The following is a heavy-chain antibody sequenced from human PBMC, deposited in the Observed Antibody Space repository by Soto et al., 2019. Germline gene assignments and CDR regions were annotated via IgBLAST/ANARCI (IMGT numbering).Heavy chain of an antibody. J-gene: IGHJ5*02. CDR2: FEIGGSS. CDR1: GDSISSYY. V-gene: IGHV4-4*07. Sequence: PSNTLSLTCSVAGDSISSYYWSWIRQPAGQGLEWIGRFEIGGSSNYNPSLRSRVTMSVETSKNQVSLKLSSVTAADSAVYFCARLQSSYGYWFDPWGQGTLVTGSS. CDR3: ARLQSSYGYWFDP. D-gene: IGHD5-18*01.